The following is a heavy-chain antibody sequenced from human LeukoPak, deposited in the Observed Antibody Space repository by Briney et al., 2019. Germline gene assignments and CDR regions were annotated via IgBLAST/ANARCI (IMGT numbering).Heavy chain of an antibody. J-gene: IGHJ3*02. D-gene: IGHD3-22*01. CDR3: ARDPSGSGYADAFDI. CDR2: ISAYNGNT. CDR1: GYTFTSYG. Sequence: ASVKVSCKASGYTFTSYGISWVRQAPGQGLEWMGWISAYNGNTNYAQKLQGRVTMTTDTSTSTAYMELSRLRSDDTAVYYCARDPSGSGYADAFDIWGQGTMVTVSS. V-gene: IGHV1-18*01.